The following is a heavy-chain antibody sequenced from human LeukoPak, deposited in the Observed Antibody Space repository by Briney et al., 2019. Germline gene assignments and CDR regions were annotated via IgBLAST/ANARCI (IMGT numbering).Heavy chain of an antibody. J-gene: IGHJ5*02. CDR3: ARGRSPGYSAHDGIDP. Sequence: SETLSLTCTVSGYSISSGYYWGWIRQPPGKGLEWIGSIYHSGSTYYNPSLKSRVTISVDTSKNQFSLRLSSVTASDTAVYYCARGRSPGYSAHDGIDPWGQGTLVTVSA. CDR1: GYSISSGYY. CDR2: IYHSGST. D-gene: IGHD5-12*01. V-gene: IGHV4-38-2*02.